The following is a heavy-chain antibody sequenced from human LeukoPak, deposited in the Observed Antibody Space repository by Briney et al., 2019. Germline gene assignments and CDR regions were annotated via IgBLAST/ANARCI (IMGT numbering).Heavy chain of an antibody. J-gene: IGHJ4*02. Sequence: GGSLRLSCAASGFTFSSYGMHWVRQAPGKGLEWVANINQDGTEKYYVDSVKGRSTVSRDYAKNSLYLQMNSLRVEDTAVYYCAKVAKYYYGPETYYFFEQWGQGTPVTASS. CDR3: AKVAKYYYGPETYYFFEQ. CDR2: INQDGTEK. D-gene: IGHD3-10*01. V-gene: IGHV3-7*01. CDR1: GFTFSSYG.